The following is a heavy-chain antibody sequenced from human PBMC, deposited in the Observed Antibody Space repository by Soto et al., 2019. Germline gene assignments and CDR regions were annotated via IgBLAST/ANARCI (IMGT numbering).Heavy chain of an antibody. J-gene: IGHJ4*02. Sequence: EVQLVESGGGLVQPGGSLRLSCAASGFTVSSNYMSWVRQAPGKGLEWVSVIYSGGSTYYADSVKGRFTISRDNSKNTLYLQMNSLRDEDTAVYYCARAQVVPAARRVGGYSYGYDFDYWGQGTLVTVSS. CDR2: IYSGGST. V-gene: IGHV3-66*01. D-gene: IGHD5-18*01. CDR3: ARAQVVPAARRVGGYSYGYDFDY. CDR1: GFTVSSNY.